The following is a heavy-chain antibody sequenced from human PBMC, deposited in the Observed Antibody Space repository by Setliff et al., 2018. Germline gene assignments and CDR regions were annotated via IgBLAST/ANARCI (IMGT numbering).Heavy chain of an antibody. V-gene: IGHV1-2*02. CDR3: AKSGYDSSGYLYYLDY. J-gene: IGHJ4*02. Sequence: ASVKVSCKASGYAVTGYHIHWVRQAPGQGPEWMGWINPNTGGTNYAQKFQGRFTISRDNSKNTLYLQINSLRAEDTALYYCAKSGYDSSGYLYYLDYWGQGTLVTVPQ. D-gene: IGHD3-22*01. CDR1: GYAVTGYH. CDR2: INPNTGGT.